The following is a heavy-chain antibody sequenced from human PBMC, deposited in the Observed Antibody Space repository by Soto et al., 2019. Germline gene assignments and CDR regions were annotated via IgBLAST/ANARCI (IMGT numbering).Heavy chain of an antibody. CDR3: ARQAAVNFDY. J-gene: IGHJ4*02. Sequence: PSETLSLTCTVSGGSMSSRSYYWGWIRQPPGKGLEWIGSIYYSGSTYYNPSLKSRVTISVDTSKNQFSLKLSSVTAADTAVYYCARQAAVNFDYWGQGTLVTVSS. V-gene: IGHV4-39*01. D-gene: IGHD6-13*01. CDR1: GGSMSSRSYY. CDR2: IYYSGST.